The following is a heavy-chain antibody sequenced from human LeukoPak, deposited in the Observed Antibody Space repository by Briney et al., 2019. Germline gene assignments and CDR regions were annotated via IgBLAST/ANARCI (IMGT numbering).Heavy chain of an antibody. J-gene: IGHJ5*02. CDR1: GFTFSSYE. D-gene: IGHD3-22*01. Sequence: GGSLRLSCAASGFTFSSYEMNWVRQAPGKGLEWVSYISSSGSTIYYADSVKGRFTISRDNAKNSLYLQMNSLRAEDTAVYHCAREVGGSSGYITYNWFDPWGQGTLVTVSS. CDR3: AREVGGSSGYITYNWFDP. CDR2: ISSSGSTI. V-gene: IGHV3-48*03.